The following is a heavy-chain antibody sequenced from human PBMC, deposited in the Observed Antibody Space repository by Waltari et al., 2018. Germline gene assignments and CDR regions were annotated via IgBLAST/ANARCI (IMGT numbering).Heavy chain of an antibody. J-gene: IGHJ2*01. CDR3: ARQEYYDFWSGYRNYWYFDL. V-gene: IGHV4-59*01. CDR1: GGSISSYY. CDR2: IYYSGST. Sequence: QVQLQESGPGLVKPSETLSLTCTVSGGSISSYYWSWIRQPPGKGLEWIGYIYYSGSTNYNPSLKSRVTISVDTSKNQFSLKLSSVTAADTAVYYCARQEYYDFWSGYRNYWYFDLWGRGTLVTVSS. D-gene: IGHD3-3*01.